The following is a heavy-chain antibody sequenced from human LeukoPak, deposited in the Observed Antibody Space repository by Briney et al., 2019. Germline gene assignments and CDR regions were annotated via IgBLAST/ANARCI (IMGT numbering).Heavy chain of an antibody. J-gene: IGHJ4*02. D-gene: IGHD6-6*01. V-gene: IGHV4-31*03. CDR3: ARMPLGIAARPSDY. Sequence: SQTLSLTCTVSGGSISSGGYYWSWIRQHPGKGLEWIGYIYYSGSTYYNPSLKSRVTISVDTSKNQFSLKLSSVTAADTAVYYCARMPLGIAARPSDYWGQGTLVTVSS. CDR1: GGSISSGGYY. CDR2: IYYSGST.